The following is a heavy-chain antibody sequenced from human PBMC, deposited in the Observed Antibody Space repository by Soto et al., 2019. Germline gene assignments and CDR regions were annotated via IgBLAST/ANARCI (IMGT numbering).Heavy chain of an antibody. CDR3: ASIGRKRGSGSIRY. J-gene: IGHJ4*02. CDR2: INHSGST. CDR1: GGSFSGYY. D-gene: IGHD5-12*01. V-gene: IGHV4-34*01. Sequence: TLSLTCAVYGGSFSGYYWSWIRQPPGKGLEWIGEINHSGSTNYNPSLKSRVTISVDTSKNQFSLKLSSVTAADTAVYYCASIGRKRGSGSIRYWGQGTLVTVSS.